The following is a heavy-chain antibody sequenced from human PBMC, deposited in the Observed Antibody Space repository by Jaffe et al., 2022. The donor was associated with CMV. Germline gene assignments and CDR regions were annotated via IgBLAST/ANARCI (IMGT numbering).Heavy chain of an antibody. V-gene: IGHV1-69*01. CDR3: ARHPSLPRITADAFDI. D-gene: IGHD3-10*01. Sequence: QVQLVQSGAEVKKPGSSVKVSCKASGGTFSSYAISWVRQAPGQGLEWMGGIIPIFGTANYAQKFQGRVTITADESTSTAYMELSSLRSEDTAVYYCARHPSLPRITADAFDIWGQGTMVTVSS. J-gene: IGHJ3*02. CDR1: GGTFSSYA. CDR2: IIPIFGTA.